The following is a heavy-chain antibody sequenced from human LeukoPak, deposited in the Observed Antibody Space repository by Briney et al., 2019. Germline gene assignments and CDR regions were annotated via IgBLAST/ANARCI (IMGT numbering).Heavy chain of an antibody. CDR3: ARDTVPGDSFDI. CDR1: GASVSSASY. Sequence: PSETLSLTCTVSGASVSSASYWTWIRQPPGKGVEWIAHIYNGVNTNYNPSLKSRVTISVDTSKNQFSLRLNSVTAADTAVYYCARDTVPGDSFDIWGQGTMVTVSS. CDR2: IYNGVNT. J-gene: IGHJ3*02. V-gene: IGHV4-61*01.